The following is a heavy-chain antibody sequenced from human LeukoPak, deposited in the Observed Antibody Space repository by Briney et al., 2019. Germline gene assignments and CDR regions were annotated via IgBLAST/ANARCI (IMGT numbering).Heavy chain of an antibody. V-gene: IGHV1-18*01. CDR3: ARDNYDILTAYYWAY. J-gene: IGHJ4*02. D-gene: IGHD3-9*01. CDR2: ISAYDAAT. CDR1: GYTFTSYG. Sequence: GASVKVSCKASGYTFTSYGLSWVRQAPGQGLEWMGWISAYDAATNYAQNLQGRVIMTTDTSTSTAYMELRSLRSDDTAVYYCARDNYDILTAYYWAYWAQGTLVTVSS.